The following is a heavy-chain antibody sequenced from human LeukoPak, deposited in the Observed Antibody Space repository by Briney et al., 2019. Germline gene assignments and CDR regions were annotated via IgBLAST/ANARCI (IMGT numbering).Heavy chain of an antibody. CDR1: GDSISSSNYY. D-gene: IGHD3-10*01. CDR2: IYYNGAT. V-gene: IGHV4-39*07. J-gene: IGHJ4*02. CDR3: AVEVRESVSLINGDC. Sequence: SETLSLTCTVSGDSISSSNYYWGWIRQPPGKGLEWIGAIYYNGATQYNPSLRSRVTMSVDTSQNQFSLKLTSVTAADTAVYYCAVEVRESVSLINGDCWGQGTLVTVSS.